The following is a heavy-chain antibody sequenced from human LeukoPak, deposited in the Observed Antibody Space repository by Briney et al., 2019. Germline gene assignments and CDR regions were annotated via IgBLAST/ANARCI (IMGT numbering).Heavy chain of an antibody. CDR1: EFTLSRYS. D-gene: IGHD3-3*01. Sequence: GGSLRLSCAASEFTLSRYSMNWVRQAPGKGLEWVANIKQDGSEKYYVDSVKGRFTISRDNAKNSLYLQMNNLRAEDTAVYYCASPEWLPDSIDIWGQGTMVTVSS. J-gene: IGHJ3*02. CDR2: IKQDGSEK. V-gene: IGHV3-7*01. CDR3: ASPEWLPDSIDI.